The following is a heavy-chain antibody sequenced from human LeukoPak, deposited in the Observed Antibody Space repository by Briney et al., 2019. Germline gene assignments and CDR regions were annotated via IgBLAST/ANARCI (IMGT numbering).Heavy chain of an antibody. J-gene: IGHJ3*02. CDR1: RFTFSSYA. CDR2: ISGSGGST. V-gene: IGHV3-23*01. Sequence: PGGSLRPSCAAYRFTFSSYAMSWVRQAPGEGREWVSAISGSGGSTSYADSVMGRFTISRDNSKNTLYLQMNSLRAEDTAVYYCAKVIRYDQGAFDIWRQATMVTVSS. CDR3: AKVIRYDQGAFDI. D-gene: IGHD5-12*01.